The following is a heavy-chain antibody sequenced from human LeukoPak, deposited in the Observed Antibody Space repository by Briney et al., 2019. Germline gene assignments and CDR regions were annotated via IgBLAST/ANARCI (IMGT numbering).Heavy chain of an antibody. J-gene: IGHJ4*02. CDR3: ARCTTGTTEIDY. D-gene: IGHD1-1*01. CDR2: ISYDGSNK. CDR1: GFTFSSYG. V-gene: IGHV3-30*19. Sequence: GRSLRLSCAASGFTFSSYGMHWVRQAPGKGLEWVAVISYDGSNKYYADSVKGRFTISRDNSKNTLYLQMNSLRAEDTAVYYCARCTTGTTEIDYWGQGTLVTVSS.